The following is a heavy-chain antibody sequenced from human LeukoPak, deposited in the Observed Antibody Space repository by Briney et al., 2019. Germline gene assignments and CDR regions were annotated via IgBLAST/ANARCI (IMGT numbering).Heavy chain of an antibody. J-gene: IGHJ4*02. V-gene: IGHV1-8*03. CDR2: MNPNSGNT. CDR3: GRAIRYQLLSDY. CDR1: GYTFSTYD. Sequence: ASVKVSCKTSGYTFSTYDINWVRQAAGQGLEWMGWMNPNSGNTGFAQKFQGRATITRDTSITTAYLELSSLRSEDTAVYYRGRAIRYQLLSDYWGQGTLVTVSS. D-gene: IGHD2-2*01.